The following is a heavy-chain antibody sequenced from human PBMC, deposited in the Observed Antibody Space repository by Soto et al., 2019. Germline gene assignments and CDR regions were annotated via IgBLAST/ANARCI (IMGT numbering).Heavy chain of an antibody. CDR2: IYYSGST. CDR1: GGSISSGGYY. J-gene: IGHJ5*02. CDR3: ARVVDSSSWYPTLNWFDP. Sequence: SETLSLTCTVSGGSISSGGYYWSWIRQHPGKGLEWIGYIYYSGSTYYNPSPKSRVTISVDTSKNQFSLKLSSVTAADTAVYYCARVVDSSSWYPTLNWFDPWGQGTLVTVSS. D-gene: IGHD6-13*01. V-gene: IGHV4-31*03.